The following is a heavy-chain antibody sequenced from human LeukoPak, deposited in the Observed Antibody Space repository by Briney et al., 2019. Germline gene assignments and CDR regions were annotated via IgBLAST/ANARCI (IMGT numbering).Heavy chain of an antibody. CDR1: GLTFSNYA. D-gene: IGHD6-13*01. CDR3: AKGRAQQPGTMDV. V-gene: IGHV3-23*01. CDR2: ISGIGYTT. Sequence: PGGSLRLSCAASGLTFSNYAMSWVRQAPGKGLEWVSGISGIGYTTYYADSVKGRFTISRDNSKNTLYLQMNSLRAEDTAVYYCAKGRAQQPGTMDVWGQGTTVTVSS. J-gene: IGHJ6*02.